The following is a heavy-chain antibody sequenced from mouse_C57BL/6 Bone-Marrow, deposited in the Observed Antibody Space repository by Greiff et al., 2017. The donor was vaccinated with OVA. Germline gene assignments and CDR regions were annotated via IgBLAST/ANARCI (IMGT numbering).Heavy chain of an antibody. Sequence: EVKLVESGGGLVKPGGSLKLSCAASGFTFSDYGMHWVRQAPEKGLEWVAYISSGSSTIYYADTVTGRFTISRDNAKNTLFLQMTSLRSEDTAMYYCARRAQATFYAMDYWGQGTSVTVSS. V-gene: IGHV5-17*01. CDR3: ARRAQATFYAMDY. J-gene: IGHJ4*01. CDR1: GFTFSDYG. CDR2: ISSGSSTI. D-gene: IGHD3-2*02.